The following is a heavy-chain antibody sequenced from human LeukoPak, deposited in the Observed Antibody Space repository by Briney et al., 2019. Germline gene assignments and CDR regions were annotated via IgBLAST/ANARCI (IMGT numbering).Heavy chain of an antibody. D-gene: IGHD6-19*01. V-gene: IGHV1-2*02. Sequence: ASVKVSCKASGYTFTGYYMHWVRQAPGQGLEWMGWINPNSGGTNYAQKFQGRVTVTRDTSISTAYMELSRLRSDDTAVYYCARVPDGIAVAGDFDYWGQGTLVTVSS. CDR2: INPNSGGT. CDR3: ARVPDGIAVAGDFDY. J-gene: IGHJ4*02. CDR1: GYTFTGYY.